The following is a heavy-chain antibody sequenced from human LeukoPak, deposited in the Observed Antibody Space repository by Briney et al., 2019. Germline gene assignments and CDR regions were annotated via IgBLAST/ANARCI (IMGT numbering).Heavy chain of an antibody. CDR3: ARAPSEIGGYYPEYFRH. CDR2: IKSDGST. J-gene: IGHJ1*01. V-gene: IGHV3-74*01. D-gene: IGHD3-22*01. Sequence: GGSLRLSCAASGDTLSTDWMHWVRQAPGKGLVWVSRIKSDGSTNYADSVKGRFTISRDNAKNTVSLQMNSLRPEDTGVYYCARAPSEIGGYYPEYFRHWGQGTLVTVSS. CDR1: GDTLSTDW.